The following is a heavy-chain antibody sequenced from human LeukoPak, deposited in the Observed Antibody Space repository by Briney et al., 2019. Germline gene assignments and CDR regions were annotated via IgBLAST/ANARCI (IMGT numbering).Heavy chain of an antibody. J-gene: IGHJ4*02. CDR3: ARGPYYYDSPYFDH. D-gene: IGHD3-22*01. CDR2: IYYSGST. CDR1: GGSISSSNW. V-gene: IGHV4-31*11. Sequence: SGTLSLTCAVSGGSISSSNWWSWIRQHPGKGLEWIGYIYYSGSTYYNPSLKSRVTISVDTSKNQFSLKLSSVTAADTAVYYCARGPYYYDSPYFDHWGQGTLVTVSS.